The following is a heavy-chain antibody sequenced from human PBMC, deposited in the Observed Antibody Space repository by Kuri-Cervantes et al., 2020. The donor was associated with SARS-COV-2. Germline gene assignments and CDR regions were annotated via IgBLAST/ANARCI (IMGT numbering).Heavy chain of an antibody. Sequence: GGSLRLSCAASGFTFDAYGMSWVRQAPGKGLEWVSSISSSSSYIYYADSVKGRFTISRDNAKNSLYLQMNSLRAEDTAVYYCGRELLLYYYYMDVWGKGTTVTVSS. V-gene: IGHV3-21*01. D-gene: IGHD2-21*01. CDR3: GRELLLYYYYMDV. CDR2: ISSSSSYI. J-gene: IGHJ6*03. CDR1: GFTFDAYG.